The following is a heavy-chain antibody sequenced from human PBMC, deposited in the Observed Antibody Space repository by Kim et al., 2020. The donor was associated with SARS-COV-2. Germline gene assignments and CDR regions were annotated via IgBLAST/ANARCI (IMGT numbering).Heavy chain of an antibody. V-gene: IGHV3-30*03. D-gene: IGHD2-2*01. Sequence: GGSLRLSCAASGFTFSRYGIHWVRQAPGKGLEWVAVISDDGSNKYYGDSVKGRFTISRDNSKNTLYLQMNSLRAEDTAVYYCARAGYCTSSSCYLDWWGQGTLVTISS. CDR3: ARAGYCTSSSCYLDW. CDR1: GFTFSRYG. CDR2: ISDDGSNK. J-gene: IGHJ4*02.